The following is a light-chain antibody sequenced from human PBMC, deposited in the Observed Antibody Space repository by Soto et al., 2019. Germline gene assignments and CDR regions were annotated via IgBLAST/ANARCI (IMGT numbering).Light chain of an antibody. Sequence: QSALTQPPSASGSPGQSVTISCTGTSSDVGGYKYVSWYQQYPGKAPRLMIYEVSERPSGVPDRFSGSKSGNTASLTVSGLQAEDEADYYCSSYAGSNKVIVGGGTKVTVL. CDR1: SSDVGGYKY. CDR3: SSYAGSNKVI. V-gene: IGLV2-8*01. CDR2: EVS. J-gene: IGLJ2*01.